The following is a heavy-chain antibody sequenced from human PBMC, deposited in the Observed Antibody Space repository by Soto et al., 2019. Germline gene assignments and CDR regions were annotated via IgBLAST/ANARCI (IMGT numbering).Heavy chain of an antibody. V-gene: IGHV1-3*01. CDR3: ARDPWVAYAFDI. J-gene: IGHJ3*02. CDR1: GYTFTSYA. D-gene: IGHD2-15*01. Sequence: VASVKVSCKASGYTFTSYAMHWVRQAPGQRLEWMGWINAGNGNTKYSQKFQGRVTITRDTSASTAYMELSSLRSEDTAVYYCARDPWVAYAFDIWGQGTMVTVSS. CDR2: INAGNGNT.